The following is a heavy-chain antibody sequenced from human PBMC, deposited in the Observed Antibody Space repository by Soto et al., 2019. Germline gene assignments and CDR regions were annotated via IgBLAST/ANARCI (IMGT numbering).Heavy chain of an antibody. D-gene: IGHD3-10*01. Sequence: ASVKVSFKASGYTFTSYGISWVRQAPGQGLEWMGWISAYNGNTNYAQKLQGRVTMTTDTSTSTAYMELRSLRSDDTAVYYCESRAVGSPVATMVRVPGHYYXLDVWGKGTPVTVSS. CDR3: ESRAVGSPVATMVRVPGHYYXLDV. V-gene: IGHV1-18*01. CDR2: ISAYNGNT. CDR1: GYTFTSYG. J-gene: IGHJ6*03.